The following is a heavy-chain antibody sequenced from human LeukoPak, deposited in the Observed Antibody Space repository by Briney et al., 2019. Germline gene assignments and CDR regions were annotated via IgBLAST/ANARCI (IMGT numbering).Heavy chain of an antibody. CDR1: GGTFSSYA. CDR2: IIPILGIA. D-gene: IGHD4-17*01. V-gene: IGHV1-69*04. Sequence: ASVKASCKASGGTFSSYAISWVRQAPGQGLEWMGRIIPILGIANYAQKFQGRVTITADKSTSTAYMELSSLRSEDTAVYYCARGTTVTTMAFDYWGQGTLVTVSS. J-gene: IGHJ4*02. CDR3: ARGTTVTTMAFDY.